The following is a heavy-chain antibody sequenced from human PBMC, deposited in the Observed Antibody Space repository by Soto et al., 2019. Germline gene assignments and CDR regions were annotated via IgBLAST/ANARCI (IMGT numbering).Heavy chain of an antibody. CDR2: IIPILGIA. Sequence: QVQLVQSGAEVKKPGSSVKVSCKASGGTFSSYTISWVRQAPGQGLEWMGRIIPILGIANYAQKFQGRVTITADKATSTAYMDLSSLRSEDTDVYYCARSAYCGGDCPGYWGQGTLVTVSS. CDR3: ARSAYCGGDCPGY. J-gene: IGHJ4*02. D-gene: IGHD2-21*02. V-gene: IGHV1-69*02. CDR1: GGTFSSYT.